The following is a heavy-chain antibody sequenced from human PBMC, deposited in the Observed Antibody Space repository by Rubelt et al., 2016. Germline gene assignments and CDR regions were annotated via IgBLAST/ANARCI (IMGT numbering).Heavy chain of an antibody. Sequence: QVQLQESGPGLVKPSETLSLLCTVSSASISSYYWSWIRQPAGKGLGWNGRMYTSGGPNYHPSLKRRVSMSVDKSKGQFSLKLSSVTAADTAVYYCASYYFDSSGYYKFFDHWGQGTLVTVSS. CDR2: MYTSGGP. D-gene: IGHD3-22*01. V-gene: IGHV4-4*07. CDR1: SASISSYY. CDR3: ASYYFDSSGYYKFFDH. J-gene: IGHJ4*02.